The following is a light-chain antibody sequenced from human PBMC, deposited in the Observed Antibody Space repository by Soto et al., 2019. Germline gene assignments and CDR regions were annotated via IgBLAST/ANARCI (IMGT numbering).Light chain of an antibody. J-gene: IGKJ2*01. CDR1: QSISDW. CDR2: DAS. V-gene: IGKV1-5*01. Sequence: DIQMTQSPSTLSASVGDRVTITCRASQSISDWLAWYQQIPGKAPKLLIYDASTLQSGVPSRFSGSGSGTEFTLTISSLLPDDFATYYCQQYKSATFGQGTKLEIK. CDR3: QQYKSAT.